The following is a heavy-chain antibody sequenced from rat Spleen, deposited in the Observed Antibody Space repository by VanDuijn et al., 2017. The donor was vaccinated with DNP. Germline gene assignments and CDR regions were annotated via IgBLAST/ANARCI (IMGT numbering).Heavy chain of an antibody. D-gene: IGHD1-6*01. CDR1: GFTFNNFW. CDR2: ITSSGGST. Sequence: EVQLVETGGGLVQPGRSLKLSCAASGFTFNNFWMTWIRQVPGKGLEWVASITSSGGSTYYPDSVKGRFTISRDNAKSTLYLQMDSLRSEDTATYYCTTSEAYTTDAWGQGTSVTVSS. J-gene: IGHJ4*01. CDR3: TTSEAYTTDA. V-gene: IGHV5-31*01.